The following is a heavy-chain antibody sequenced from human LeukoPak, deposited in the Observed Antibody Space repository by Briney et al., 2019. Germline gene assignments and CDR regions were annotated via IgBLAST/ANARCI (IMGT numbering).Heavy chain of an antibody. CDR2: LNNSGSA. CDR3: ASTVTTAPRWYFDL. D-gene: IGHD4-17*01. CDR1: GGSFSGYY. V-gene: IGHV4-34*01. J-gene: IGHJ2*01. Sequence: PSETLSLTCAVYGGSFSGYYWSWLGQPPGKELEGMGKLNNSGSANYHPSLKRRTTISVATSKNQFSLKLSSVTAADTAVDYCASTVTTAPRWYFDLWGRGTLVTVSS.